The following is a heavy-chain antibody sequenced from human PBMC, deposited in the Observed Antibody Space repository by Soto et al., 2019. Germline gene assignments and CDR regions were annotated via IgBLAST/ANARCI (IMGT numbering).Heavy chain of an antibody. V-gene: IGHV6-1*01. CDR1: GDSVSSNSAA. J-gene: IGHJ5*02. CDR2: TYYRSKWYN. CDR3: AKEGAEYSSSSPRGTNWFDP. D-gene: IGHD6-6*01. Sequence: PSQTLSLTCAISGDSVSSNSAAWNWIRQSPSRGLEWLGRTYYRSKWYNDYAVSVKSRITINPDTSKNQFSLQLNSVTPEDTAVYYCAKEGAEYSSSSPRGTNWFDPWGQGTLVTVSS.